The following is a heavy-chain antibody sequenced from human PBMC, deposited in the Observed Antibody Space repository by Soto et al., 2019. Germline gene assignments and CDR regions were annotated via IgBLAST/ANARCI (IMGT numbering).Heavy chain of an antibody. D-gene: IGHD5-18*01. CDR2: IYYSGST. CDR1: GGSISSSSYY. V-gene: IGHV4-39*01. CDR3: ARHFNTGYSYGLDYGMDV. Sequence: SETLSLTCTVSGGSISSSSYYWGWIRQPPGKGLEWIGGIYYSGSTYYNPSLKSRVTISVDTSKNQFSLKLSSVTAADTAVYYCARHFNTGYSYGLDYGMDVWGQGTTVTVSS. J-gene: IGHJ6*02.